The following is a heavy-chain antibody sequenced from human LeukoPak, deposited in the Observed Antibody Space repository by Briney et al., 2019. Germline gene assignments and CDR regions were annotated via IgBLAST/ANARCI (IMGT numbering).Heavy chain of an antibody. D-gene: IGHD6-13*01. J-gene: IGHJ4*02. CDR1: GYTFTGYY. CDR2: INPNSGGT. V-gene: IGHV1-2*02. CDR3: ARSMPQLVQDY. Sequence: GASVKVSCKASGYTFTGYYMHWVRQAPGQGLEWMGWINPNSGGTNCAQKFQGRVTMTRDTSISTAYMELSRLRSDDTAVYYCARSMPQLVQDYWGQGTLVTVSS.